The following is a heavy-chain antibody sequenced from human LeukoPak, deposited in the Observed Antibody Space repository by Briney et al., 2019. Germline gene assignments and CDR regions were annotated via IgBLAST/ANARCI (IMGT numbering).Heavy chain of an antibody. CDR1: GFTFSSYW. CDR2: IHGDGTIT. D-gene: IGHD1-26*01. V-gene: IGHV3-74*01. CDR3: ARNFVGSITSDFDS. Sequence: GGSLRLSCAASGFTFSSYWMHWVRQVSGKGLVWVSRIHGDGTITNYEGSVKGRFTISRDNARNTLYLLMHSLRAEDTAIYYCARNFVGSITSDFDSWGQGTQVTVSS. J-gene: IGHJ4*02.